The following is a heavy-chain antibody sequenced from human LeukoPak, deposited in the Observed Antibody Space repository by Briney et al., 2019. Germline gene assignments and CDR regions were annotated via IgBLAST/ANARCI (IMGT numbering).Heavy chain of an antibody. CDR1: GGSISSSSYY. J-gene: IGHJ6*03. CDR3: ARAGSIWMYYYYYMDV. CDR2: IYYSGST. D-gene: IGHD1-1*01. V-gene: IGHV4-39*07. Sequence: PSETLSLTCTVSGGSISSSSYYWGWIRQPPGKGLEWIGSIYYSGSTYYNPSLKSRVTISVDTSKNQFSLKLSSVTAADTAVYYCARAGSIWMYYYYYMDVWGKGTTVTVSS.